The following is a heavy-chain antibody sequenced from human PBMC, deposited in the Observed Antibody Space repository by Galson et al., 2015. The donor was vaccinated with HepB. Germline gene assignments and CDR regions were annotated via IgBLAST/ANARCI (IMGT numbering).Heavy chain of an antibody. V-gene: IGHV1-24*01. CDR2: FDPEDGET. D-gene: IGHD6-13*01. J-gene: IGHJ4*02. CDR1: GYTLTELS. CDR3: ATAPREGAAAGILSPFDY. Sequence: SVKVSCKVSGYTLTELSMHWVRQAPGKGLEWMGGFDPEDGETIYAQKFQGRVTMTEDTSTDTAYMELSSLRSEDTAVYYCATAPREGAAAGILSPFDYWGQGTLVTVSS.